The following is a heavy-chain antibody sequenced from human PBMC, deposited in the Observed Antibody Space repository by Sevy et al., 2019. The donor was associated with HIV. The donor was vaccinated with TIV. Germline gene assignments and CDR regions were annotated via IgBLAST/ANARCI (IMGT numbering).Heavy chain of an antibody. Sequence: SETLSLTCAVSGGSISSGGYSWSWIRQPPGKGLEWIGSIYHSGSTYYNPSLKSRVTISVDRSKNQFSLRLSSVTAADTAVYYCARGRYCSGGSCDFDYWGQGTLVTVSS. J-gene: IGHJ4*02. D-gene: IGHD2-15*01. CDR3: ARGRYCSGGSCDFDY. CDR1: GGSISSGGYS. CDR2: IYHSGST. V-gene: IGHV4-30-2*01.